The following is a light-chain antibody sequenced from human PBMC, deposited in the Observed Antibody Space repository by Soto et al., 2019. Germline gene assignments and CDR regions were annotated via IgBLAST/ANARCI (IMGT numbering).Light chain of an antibody. V-gene: IGKV3-11*01. J-gene: IGKJ2*02. CDR1: QSVSSY. CDR2: VAS. CDR3: QQRSNWPPWT. Sequence: IVLTQSPATLSLSPGERATLSCRASQSVSSYLAWYQQKPGQAPMLLISVASNRATGIPARFSGSGSGTDFTLTISSLEPEDFAVYYCQQRSNWPPWTFGQGPKLESK.